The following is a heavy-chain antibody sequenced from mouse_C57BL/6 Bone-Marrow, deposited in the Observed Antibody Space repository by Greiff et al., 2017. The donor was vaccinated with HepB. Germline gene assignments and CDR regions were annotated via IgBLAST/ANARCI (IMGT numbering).Heavy chain of an antibody. J-gene: IGHJ2*01. Sequence: DVMLVESGGGLVKPGGSLKLSCAASGFTFSSYAMSWVRQTPEKRLEWVATISDGGSYTYYPDNVKGRFTISRDNAKNNLYLQMSHLKSEDTAMYYCARDWGKDWYFDYWGQGTTLTVSS. CDR1: GFTFSSYA. CDR3: ARDWGKDWYFDY. D-gene: IGHD4-1*01. V-gene: IGHV5-4*01. CDR2: ISDGGSYT.